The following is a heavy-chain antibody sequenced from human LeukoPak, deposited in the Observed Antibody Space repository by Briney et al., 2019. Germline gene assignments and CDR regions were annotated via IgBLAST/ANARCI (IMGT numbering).Heavy chain of an antibody. Sequence: PSETLSLTCTVSGSSISSSSYYWGWIRQPPGKGLEWIGSIYYSGSTYYNPSLKSRVTISVDTSKNQFSLKLSSVTAADTAVYYCARRYGTSGWIDYWGQGTLVTVSS. CDR3: ARRYGTSGWIDY. V-gene: IGHV4-39*07. CDR1: GSSISSSSYY. CDR2: IYYSGST. D-gene: IGHD3-22*01. J-gene: IGHJ4*02.